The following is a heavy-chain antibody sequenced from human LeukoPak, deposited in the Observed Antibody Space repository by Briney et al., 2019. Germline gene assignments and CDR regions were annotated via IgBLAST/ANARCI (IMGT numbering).Heavy chain of an antibody. CDR2: ISVSSTKT. CDR1: GFTFSAYA. Sequence: GGSLRLSCAASGFTFSAYAMTWVRQAPGKGLEWVSAISVSSTKTFHADSVKGRFTISRDNSKNTLFLQINSLSAEDTAVYYCARGLSSGWHFDYWGQGTLVTVSS. CDR3: ARGLSSGWHFDY. V-gene: IGHV3-23*01. D-gene: IGHD6-25*01. J-gene: IGHJ4*02.